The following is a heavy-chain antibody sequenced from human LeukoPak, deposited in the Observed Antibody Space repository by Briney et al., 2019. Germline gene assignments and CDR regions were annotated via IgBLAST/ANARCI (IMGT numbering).Heavy chain of an antibody. J-gene: IGHJ4*02. Sequence: RPGGSLRLSCAASGFTFDDHGISWVRQAPGKGLEWVSGINWSGDDTGYADSVKGRFTISRDNAKNSLYLQMNSLRAEDTALYYCAREGGIAVADKGLDYWGQGTLVTVSS. V-gene: IGHV3-20*04. D-gene: IGHD6-19*01. CDR1: GFTFDDHG. CDR3: AREGGIAVADKGLDY. CDR2: INWSGDDT.